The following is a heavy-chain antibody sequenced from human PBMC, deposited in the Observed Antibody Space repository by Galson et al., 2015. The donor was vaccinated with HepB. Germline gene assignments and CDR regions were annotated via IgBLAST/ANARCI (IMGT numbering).Heavy chain of an antibody. D-gene: IGHD2-2*01. V-gene: IGHV3-30*18. Sequence: SLRLSCAASGFTFSSYGMHWVRQAPGKGLEWVAVISYDGSNKYYADSVKGRSTISRDNSKNTLYLQMNSLRAEDTAVYYCAKYQFSLDYWGQGTLVTVSS. J-gene: IGHJ4*02. CDR1: GFTFSSYG. CDR3: AKYQFSLDY. CDR2: ISYDGSNK.